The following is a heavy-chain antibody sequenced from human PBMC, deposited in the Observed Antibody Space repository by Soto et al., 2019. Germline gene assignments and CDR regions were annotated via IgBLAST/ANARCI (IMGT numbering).Heavy chain of an antibody. CDR3: ANPSGYYFGLGSHDEASDM. J-gene: IGHJ3*02. CDR2: ISKDGSKK. V-gene: IGHV3-30*18. Sequence: QVQLVESGGGVVQPGRSLRLSCAASGFMFSGFGMHWVRQAPGKGLQWVAGISKDGSKKYYADSVKGRFTISRDNSKKTLYLQMNSLRAEDMAVYYCANPSGYYFGLGSHDEASDMWGQGTGVTVFS. CDR1: GFMFSGFG. D-gene: IGHD3-10*01.